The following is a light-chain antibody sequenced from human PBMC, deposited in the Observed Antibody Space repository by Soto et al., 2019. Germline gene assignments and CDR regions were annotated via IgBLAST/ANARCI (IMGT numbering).Light chain of an antibody. Sequence: DIEMTQSPSTLSASVGDRVTITCRASQSISSWLAWYQQKRGKAPKLLIYDASSLESGVPSRFSGSGSGTDFTLTISSLQPEDFATYYCLQDYNYPWTFGQGTKVDIK. CDR2: DAS. V-gene: IGKV1-5*01. CDR1: QSISSW. CDR3: LQDYNYPWT. J-gene: IGKJ1*01.